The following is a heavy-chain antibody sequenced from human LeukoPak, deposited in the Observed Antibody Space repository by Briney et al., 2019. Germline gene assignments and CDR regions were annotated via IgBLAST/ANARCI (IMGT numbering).Heavy chain of an antibody. J-gene: IGHJ6*03. CDR1: GDSTIYNY. V-gene: IGHV4-4*07. CDR3: ARGPGVFGRIWYMDV. CDR2: IFSDGKI. Sequence: PSETLSLTCSVSGDSTIYNYLSWIRQPAGKGLEWIGRIFSDGKINYSPSLESRVTMSVDNDKNQFSLRLSSVTAADTAVYYCARGPGVFGRIWYMDVWGQGTTVSVSS. D-gene: IGHD3-3*01.